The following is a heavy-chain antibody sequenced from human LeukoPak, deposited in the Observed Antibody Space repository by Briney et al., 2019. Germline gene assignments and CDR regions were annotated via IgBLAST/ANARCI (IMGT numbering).Heavy chain of an antibody. CDR1: GGSISSYY. J-gene: IGHJ4*02. D-gene: IGHD2-2*01. Sequence: SETLSLTCTVSGGSISSYYWSWIRQPPGKGLEWIGYIYYSGSTNYNPSLKSRVTISVDTSKNQFSLKLSSVTAADTAVYYCARKRPAAIGDYFDYWGQGTLVTVSS. CDR3: ARKRPAAIGDYFDY. V-gene: IGHV4-59*01. CDR2: IYYSGST.